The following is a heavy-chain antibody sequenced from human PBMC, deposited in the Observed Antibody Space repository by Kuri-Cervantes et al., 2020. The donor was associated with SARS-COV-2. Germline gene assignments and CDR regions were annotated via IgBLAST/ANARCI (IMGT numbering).Heavy chain of an antibody. J-gene: IGHJ5*02. CDR2: IIPIFGTA. CDR1: GGSFSSYV. Sequence: KVSCKASGGSFSSYVINWVRQAPGQGLEWMGGIIPIFGTANYAQRFQGRLTITADRSTSTIYMQLSSLRSEDTAIYYCARQERVYCTNAPCRNFFDPWGQGTLVTVSS. V-gene: IGHV1-69*06. CDR3: ARQERVYCTNAPCRNFFDP. D-gene: IGHD2-8*01.